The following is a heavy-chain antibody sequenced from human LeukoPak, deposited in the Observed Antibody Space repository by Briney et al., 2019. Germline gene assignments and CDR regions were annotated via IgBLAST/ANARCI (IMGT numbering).Heavy chain of an antibody. CDR1: GFTFSSYA. D-gene: IGHD1-26*01. CDR2: ISGSGGST. V-gene: IGHV3-23*01. CDR3: AKDQGATTGDYYYYYMDV. J-gene: IGHJ6*03. Sequence: GGSLRLSCAASGFTFSSYAMTWVRQAPGKGLEWVSAISGSGGSTYYADSVKGRFTISRDNSKNTLYLQMNSLRAEDTAVYYCAKDQGATTGDYYYYYMDVWGKGTTVTVSS.